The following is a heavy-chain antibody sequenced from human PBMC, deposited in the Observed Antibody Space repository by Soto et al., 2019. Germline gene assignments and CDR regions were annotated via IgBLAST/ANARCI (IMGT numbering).Heavy chain of an antibody. CDR3: ARDNGYSYGYTLDH. D-gene: IGHD5-18*01. J-gene: IGHJ4*02. CDR2: IYYSGST. CDR1: GGSISSYY. Sequence: PSGTLSLTCTVSGGSISSYYWSWIRQPPGKGLEWIGYIYYSGSTNYNPSLKSRVTISVDTSKNQFSLKLSSVTAADTAVYYCARDNGYSYGYTLDHWGQGTLVTVSS. V-gene: IGHV4-59*01.